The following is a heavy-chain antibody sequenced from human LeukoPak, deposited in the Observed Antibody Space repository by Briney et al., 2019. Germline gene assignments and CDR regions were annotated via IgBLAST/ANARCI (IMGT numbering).Heavy chain of an antibody. V-gene: IGHV3-30*04. CDR1: GFTFSSYA. CDR2: ISHDGSNK. D-gene: IGHD3-22*01. CDR3: AKVSGYLVY. J-gene: IGHJ4*02. Sequence: GRSLRLSCAASGFTFSSYAMRWVRQAPGKGLEWVAVISHDGSNKYYADSVKGRFTISRDNSKNTLYLQTNSLRAEDTAVYYCAKVSGYLVYWGQGTLVTVSS.